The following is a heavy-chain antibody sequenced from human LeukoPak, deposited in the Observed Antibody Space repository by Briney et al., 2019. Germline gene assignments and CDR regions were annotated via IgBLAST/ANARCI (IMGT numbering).Heavy chain of an antibody. CDR3: ARVNYDYVWGSYRYKGYYFDY. CDR2: IYYSGST. V-gene: IGHV4-59*01. Sequence: PSETLSLTCTVSGGSISSYYWSWIRQPPGKGLEWIGYIYYSGSTNYNPSLKSRVTISVDTSKNQFSLKLSSVTAADTAVYYCARVNYDYVWGSYRYKGYYFDYWGQGTLVTVPS. J-gene: IGHJ4*02. CDR1: GGSISSYY. D-gene: IGHD3-16*02.